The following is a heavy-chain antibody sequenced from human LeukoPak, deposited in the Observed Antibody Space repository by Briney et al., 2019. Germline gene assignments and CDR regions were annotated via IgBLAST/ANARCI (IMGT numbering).Heavy chain of an antibody. CDR2: LSGSGGST. CDR1: GFIFSRHG. V-gene: IGHV3-23*01. Sequence: GGSLRLSCAASGFIFSRHGMSWVRQAPGKGLEWVSGLSGSGGSTYYADSVKGRFTISRDNSKNTLFLQMHSLRAEDTAIYYCLTPYTSGWYDYWGQGVLVTVSS. D-gene: IGHD6-19*01. CDR3: LTPYTSGWYDY. J-gene: IGHJ4*02.